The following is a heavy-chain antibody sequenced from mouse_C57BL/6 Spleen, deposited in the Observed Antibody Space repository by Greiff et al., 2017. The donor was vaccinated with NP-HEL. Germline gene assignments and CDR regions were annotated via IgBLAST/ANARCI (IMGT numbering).Heavy chain of an antibody. Sequence: EVQGVESGGGLVKPGGSLKLSCAASGFTFSDYGMHWVRQAPEKGLEWVAYISSGSSTIYYADTVKGRFTISRDNAKNTLFLQMTSLRSEDTAMYYCARSLLRQWYFEVWGTGTTVTVSS. CDR3: ARSLLRQWYFEV. V-gene: IGHV5-17*01. CDR1: GFTFSDYG. CDR2: ISSGSSTI. D-gene: IGHD1-2*01. J-gene: IGHJ1*03.